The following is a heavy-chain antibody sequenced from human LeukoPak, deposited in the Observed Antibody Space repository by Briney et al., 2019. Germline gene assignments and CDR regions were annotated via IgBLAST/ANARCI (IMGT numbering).Heavy chain of an antibody. D-gene: IGHD3-3*01. Sequence: GESLKISCKGSGYSFTSYWIGRVRQMPGKSLEWMGIIYPGDSDTRYSPSSQGQVTISADKSISPAYLQWSSLKAWDTGMYFCGRPGRYDFWSGLGYFDLWGRGTLVTVSS. CDR2: IYPGDSDT. CDR3: GRPGRYDFWSGLGYFDL. CDR1: GYSFTSYW. V-gene: IGHV5-51*01. J-gene: IGHJ2*01.